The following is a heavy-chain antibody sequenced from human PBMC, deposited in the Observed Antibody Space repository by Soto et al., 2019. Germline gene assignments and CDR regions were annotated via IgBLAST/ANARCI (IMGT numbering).Heavy chain of an antibody. V-gene: IGHV6-1*01. CDR2: TYYRSKWYN. J-gene: IGHJ4*02. CDR1: GDSVSSNSAA. D-gene: IGHD6-19*01. Sequence: PSETLSLTCAISGDSVSSNSAAWNWIRQSPXRGLEWLGRTYYRSKWYNDYAVSVKSRITINPDTSKNQFSLQLNSVTPEDTAVYYCARGGLGIAVAGTDYWGQGTLVTVSS. CDR3: ARGGLGIAVAGTDY.